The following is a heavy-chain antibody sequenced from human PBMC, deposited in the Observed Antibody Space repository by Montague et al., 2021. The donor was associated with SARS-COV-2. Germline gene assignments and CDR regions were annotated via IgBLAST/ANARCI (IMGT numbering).Heavy chain of an antibody. D-gene: IGHD3-10*01. CDR1: GGSISSYY. Sequence: SETLSLTCTVSGGSISSYYWSWIRQPPGKGLEWIGYIYYSGSTNYNPSLKSRVTISVDTSKNQFSLKLSSVTAADTAVYYCARHTPERIPMVQAFDTWGQGTLVTVSS. CDR2: IYYSGST. CDR3: ARHTPERIPMVQAFDT. V-gene: IGHV4-59*08. J-gene: IGHJ3*02.